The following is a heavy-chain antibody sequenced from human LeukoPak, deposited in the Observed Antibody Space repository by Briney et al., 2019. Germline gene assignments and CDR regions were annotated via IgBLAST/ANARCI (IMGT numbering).Heavy chain of an antibody. CDR3: ATMVRGVLVYFDY. CDR2: INRSGST. Sequence: SETLSLTCAVYGGSFSGYYWSWIRQPPGKGLEWIGEINRSGSTNYNPSLKSRVTISADTSKNQFSLKLSSVTAADTAVYYCATMVRGVLVYFDYWGQGTLVTVSS. J-gene: IGHJ4*02. V-gene: IGHV4-34*01. CDR1: GGSFSGYY. D-gene: IGHD3-10*01.